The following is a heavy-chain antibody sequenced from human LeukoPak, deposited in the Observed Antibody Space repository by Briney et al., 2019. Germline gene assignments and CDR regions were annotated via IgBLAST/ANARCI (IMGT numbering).Heavy chain of an antibody. J-gene: IGHJ4*02. CDR1: GYSISSGYY. Sequence: SETLSLTCTVSGYSISSGYYWGWIRQPPGKGLEWIGSIYHSGSTYYNPSLKSRVTISVDTSKNQFSLKLSSVTAADTAVYYCARRNDYGDYAYWGQGTLVTVSS. CDR2: IYHSGST. CDR3: ARRNDYGDYAY. D-gene: IGHD4-17*01. V-gene: IGHV4-38-2*02.